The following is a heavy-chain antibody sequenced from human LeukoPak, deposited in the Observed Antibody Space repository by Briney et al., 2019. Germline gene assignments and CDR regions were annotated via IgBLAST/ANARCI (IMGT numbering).Heavy chain of an antibody. Sequence: ASVKVSCKASGYTFTGYYMHWVRQAPGQGLEWMGRINPNSGGTNYAQKFQGRVTMTRDTSISTAYMELSRLRSDDTAVYYCAREAPYYYDSSGYYGNWGRGTLVTVSS. CDR1: GYTFTGYY. V-gene: IGHV1-2*06. J-gene: IGHJ4*02. CDR3: AREAPYYYDSSGYYGN. D-gene: IGHD3-22*01. CDR2: INPNSGGT.